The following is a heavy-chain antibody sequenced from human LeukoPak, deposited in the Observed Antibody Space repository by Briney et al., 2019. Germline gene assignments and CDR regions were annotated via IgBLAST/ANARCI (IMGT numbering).Heavy chain of an antibody. CDR2: IWYDGSNK. CDR1: GFTFSSYG. J-gene: IGHJ3*02. CDR3: ARGHRSLSDDAFDI. Sequence: GGSLRLSCAASGFTFSSYGMHWVRQAPGKGLEWVAVIWYDGSNKYYADSVKGRFTISRDNSKNTLYLQMNSLRAEDTAVYYCARGHRSLSDDAFDIWGQGTMVTVSS. V-gene: IGHV3-33*01.